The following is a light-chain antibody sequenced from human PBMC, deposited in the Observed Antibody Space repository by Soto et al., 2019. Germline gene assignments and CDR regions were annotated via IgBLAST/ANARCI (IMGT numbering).Light chain of an antibody. J-gene: IGKJ4*01. CDR2: GVY. CDR3: QQRSNWPLT. V-gene: IGKV3D-20*02. CDR1: QIIKTFY. Sequence: IVLTQSPGTLSLSPGETATLSCRASQIIKTFYFGWYQQKPGQSPRLLIYGVYSRATGTPDRFSGSGSGTDFTLTISRLEPEDSAVYYCQQRSNWPLTFGGGTKVEIK.